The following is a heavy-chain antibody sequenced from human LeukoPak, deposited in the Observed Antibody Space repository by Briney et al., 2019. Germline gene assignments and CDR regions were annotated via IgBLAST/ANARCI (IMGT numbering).Heavy chain of an antibody. J-gene: IGHJ6*03. D-gene: IGHD2-21*02. CDR3: ATYGGDSVSYYYHMDV. Sequence: LETLSLPCTVSGGSLSSYYWRWIRQPPGEGLEGVGDIYYSGSTNYNPSLKSRLTISVDTSKNQFSLKLSSVTAADTAVYYCATYGGDSVSYYYHMDVWGTETTVTVSS. CDR2: IYYSGST. V-gene: IGHV4-59*01. CDR1: GGSLSSYY.